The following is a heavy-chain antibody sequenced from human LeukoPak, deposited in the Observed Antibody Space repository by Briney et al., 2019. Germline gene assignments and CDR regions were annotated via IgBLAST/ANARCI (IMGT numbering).Heavy chain of an antibody. J-gene: IGHJ5*02. Sequence: KTSEALSLTCAVYGGSFSGYYWSWIRQPPGKGLEWIGEINHSGSTNYNPSLKSRVTISVDTSKNQFSLKLGSVTAADTAVYYCARPYSGSYYKGWFDPWGQGTLVTVSS. CDR1: GGSFSGYY. D-gene: IGHD3-10*01. CDR3: ARPYSGSYYKGWFDP. V-gene: IGHV4-34*01. CDR2: INHSGST.